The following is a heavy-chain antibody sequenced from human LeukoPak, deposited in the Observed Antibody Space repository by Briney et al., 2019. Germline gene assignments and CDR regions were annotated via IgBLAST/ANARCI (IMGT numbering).Heavy chain of an antibody. D-gene: IGHD1-26*01. Sequence: PSETLSLTCAVSGYSISSGYYWGWIRQPPGKGLEWIGSIYHSGSTYYNPSLESRVTISVDTSKNQFSLKLSSVTAADTAVYYCASPPSVSYGFAFDIWGQGTMVTVSS. CDR2: IYHSGST. CDR1: GYSISSGYY. CDR3: ASPPSVSYGFAFDI. V-gene: IGHV4-38-2*01. J-gene: IGHJ3*02.